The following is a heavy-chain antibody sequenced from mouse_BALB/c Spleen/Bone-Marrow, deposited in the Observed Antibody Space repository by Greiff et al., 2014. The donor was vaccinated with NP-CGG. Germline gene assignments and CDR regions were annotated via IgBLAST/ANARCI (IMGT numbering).Heavy chain of an antibody. D-gene: IGHD5-1*01. V-gene: IGHV2-9-2*01. Sequence: VHLVESGPGLVAPSQSLSITCTVSGFSLTSHDISWIRQPPGKGLEWLGVIWTGGGTNYNSDFMSRLSMSKDNAKSQVFLKMNSLQTDDTAIYYRVRDTFSYAMDYWGQGTSVTVSS. CDR1: GFSLTSHD. CDR2: IWTGGGT. CDR3: VRDTFSYAMDY. J-gene: IGHJ4*01.